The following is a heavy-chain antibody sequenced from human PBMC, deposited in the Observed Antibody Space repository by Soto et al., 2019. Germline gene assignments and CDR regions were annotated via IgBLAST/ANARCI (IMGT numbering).Heavy chain of an antibody. CDR3: ASGQSRDGYNFFDY. J-gene: IGHJ4*02. CDR1: GGSMSSNY. D-gene: IGHD5-18*01. CDR2: VSYSGSN. V-gene: IGHV4-59*01. Sequence: SETLSLTCTVSGGSMSSNYWSWIRQSPAKGLEWIGFVSYSGSNNYNPSLQSRVTISMDTSENQFSLRLTSVTAADTAMYYCASGQSRDGYNFFDYWGQGTLVTVSS.